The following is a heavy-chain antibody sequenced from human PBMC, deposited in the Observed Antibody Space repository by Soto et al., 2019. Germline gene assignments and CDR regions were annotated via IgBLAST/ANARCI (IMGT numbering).Heavy chain of an antibody. J-gene: IGHJ4*02. V-gene: IGHV4-39*01. CDR2: IYYLGNT. D-gene: IGHD3-22*01. CDR3: ARQGLYDASGYYHVDF. CDR1: GGSISSSDYY. Sequence: SETLSLTCTVSGGSISSSDYYWGWIRQPPGKGLEWIGSIYYLGNTYSNPSLESRVTISVDTSKNQFSLNLNSVSDADTVVFYCARQGLYDASGYYHVDFWGQGTVVTVSS.